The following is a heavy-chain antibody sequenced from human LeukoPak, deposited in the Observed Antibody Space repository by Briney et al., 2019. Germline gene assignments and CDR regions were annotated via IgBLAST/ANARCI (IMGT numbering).Heavy chain of an antibody. V-gene: IGHV4-39*01. CDR3: ARGQSCRDTYETPDY. CDR1: GGSIITSGRY. CDR2: IYVDGTT. Sequence: PSETLSLTCTVSGGSIITSGRYWAWIRQSPGNKLEWIGSIYVDGTTFYNPSLKSRVTISMDTSKNQFSLKVTSVSAADMAVYFCARGQSCRDTYETPDYWGQGTLVTVSS. J-gene: IGHJ4*02. D-gene: IGHD5-24*01.